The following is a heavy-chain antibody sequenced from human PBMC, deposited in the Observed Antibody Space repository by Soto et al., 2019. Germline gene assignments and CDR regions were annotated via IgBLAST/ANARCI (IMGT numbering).Heavy chain of an antibody. V-gene: IGHV4-31*03. CDR3: VRGPRNWGFDF. J-gene: IGHJ4*02. Sequence: SETLSLTCTVSGGSISSGGYYWSWIRQHPGKGLEWIGYIYYSGSTYYNPSLKSRVTISVDTSKNQSSLKLSSVTAADTAVYYCVRGPRNWGFDFWGQGTLVTVSS. CDR1: GGSISSGGYY. CDR2: IYYSGST. D-gene: IGHD7-27*01.